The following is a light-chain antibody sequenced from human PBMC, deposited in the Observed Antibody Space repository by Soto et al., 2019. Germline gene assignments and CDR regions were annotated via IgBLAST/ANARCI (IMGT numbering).Light chain of an antibody. CDR1: QSISIY. CDR2: TAS. V-gene: IGKV1-39*01. CDR3: QQSQSRALGGFT. Sequence: DIQMTQSPSSLSASVGDRVTITCRASQSISIYLNWYQQTPGKAPKLLIYTASSLQSGVPSRFSGSGSGTDFTLTISSLHPEDFATYYCQQSQSRALGGFTFGPGTRVDIK. J-gene: IGKJ3*01.